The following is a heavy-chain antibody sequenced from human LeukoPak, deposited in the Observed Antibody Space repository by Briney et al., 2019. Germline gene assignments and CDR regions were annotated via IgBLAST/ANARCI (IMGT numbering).Heavy chain of an antibody. D-gene: IGHD5-18*01. CDR1: GFTFSSYA. V-gene: IGHV3-23*01. Sequence: GGSLRLSCAASGFTFSSYAMSWVRQAPGKGLEWVSAISGSGGSTYYADSVKGRFTISRDNSKNTLYLQTNSLRAEDTAVYYCAKDLVDTAMVATFDYWGQGTLVTVSS. J-gene: IGHJ4*02. CDR2: ISGSGGST. CDR3: AKDLVDTAMVATFDY.